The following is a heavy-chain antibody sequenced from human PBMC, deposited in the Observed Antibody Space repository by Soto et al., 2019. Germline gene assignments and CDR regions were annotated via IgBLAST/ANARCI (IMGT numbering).Heavy chain of an antibody. CDR1: GFIFNLYA. CDR2: ISGSGGGT. CDR3: SKCFYDSCGRLLKYFHH. Sequence: GGSLGLSCAASGFIFNLYAMSWVRQAPGKGLEWVSAISGSGGGTYYADSVEGRFTISRDNSNNTLYLQMSSLRAEDTSVYYCSKCFYDSCGRLLKYFHHCGQGTLVTVSS. J-gene: IGHJ1*01. V-gene: IGHV3-23*01. D-gene: IGHD3-22*01.